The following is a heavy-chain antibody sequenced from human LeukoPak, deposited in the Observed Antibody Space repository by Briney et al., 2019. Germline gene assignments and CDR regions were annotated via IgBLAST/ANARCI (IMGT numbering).Heavy chain of an antibody. V-gene: IGHV1-69*13. J-gene: IGHJ3*02. CDR1: GGTFSSYA. D-gene: IGHD3-22*01. CDR3: ARDLKGGRRDSSGYGAAFDI. Sequence: SVKVSCKASGGTFSSYAISWVRQAPGQGLEWMGGIIPIFGTANYAQKFQGRVTITADESTSTAYMELSSLRSEDTAVYYCARDLKGGRRDSSGYGAAFDIWGQGTMVTVSS. CDR2: IIPIFGTA.